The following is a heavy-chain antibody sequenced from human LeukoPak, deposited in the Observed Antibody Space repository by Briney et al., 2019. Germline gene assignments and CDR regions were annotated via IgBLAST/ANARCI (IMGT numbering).Heavy chain of an antibody. CDR3: ARKLESAGGRNWFDP. CDR1: GFTFITSG. V-gene: IGHV3-48*04. CDR2: ISNSGSNV. Sequence: GGSLRLSCAASGFTFITSGMNWVRQAPGKGLEWISYISNSGSNVYYADSVKGRFIISRDNAKNSLYLQMNSLRAEDTAVYYCARKLESAGGRNWFDPWGQGTLVTVSS. J-gene: IGHJ5*02. D-gene: IGHD6-13*01.